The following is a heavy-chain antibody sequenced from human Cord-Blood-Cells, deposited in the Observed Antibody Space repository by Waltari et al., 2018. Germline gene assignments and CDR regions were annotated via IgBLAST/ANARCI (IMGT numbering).Heavy chain of an antibody. CDR1: GFTVISDY. J-gene: IGHJ4*02. V-gene: IGHV3-53*01. D-gene: IGHD3-10*01. CDR2: IYSGGST. Sequence: EVQLVESGGGLIQPGGSLRLSCASSGFTVISDYISWVRQAPGKGLEWVSVIYSGGSTYYADSVKGRFTISRDNSKNTLYLQMNSLRAEDTAVYYCARDYGSGSYFDYWGQGTLVTVSS. CDR3: ARDYGSGSYFDY.